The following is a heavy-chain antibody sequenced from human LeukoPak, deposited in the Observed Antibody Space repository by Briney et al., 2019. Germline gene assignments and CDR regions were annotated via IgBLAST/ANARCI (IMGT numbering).Heavy chain of an antibody. D-gene: IGHD5-18*01. V-gene: IGHV3-23*01. CDR2: ISGSGGST. CDR1: GFTFSSYA. J-gene: IGHJ4*02. CDR3: AKGRGYTVMAALDY. Sequence: GGSLRLSCAASGFTFSSYAMSWVRQAPGKGLEWVSAISGSGGSTYYADSVKGRFTISRDNSKNTLYLQMNSLRAEDTAVYYCAKGRGYTVMAALDYWGQGTLVTVSS.